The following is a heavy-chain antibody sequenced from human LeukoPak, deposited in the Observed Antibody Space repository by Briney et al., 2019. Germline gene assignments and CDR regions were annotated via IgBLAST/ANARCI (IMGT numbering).Heavy chain of an antibody. Sequence: PGRSLRLSCEASGFTFSTYGMHWARQAPGKGLEWVAVIWNDGSNKYYADSVKGRFTISRDNSKNTLYLQMNSLRVEDTAVYYCAKDYSRDGYYADTFHIWGQGTMVTVSS. CDR1: GFTFSTYG. CDR2: IWNDGSNK. V-gene: IGHV3-33*06. D-gene: IGHD3-3*01. CDR3: AKDYSRDGYYADTFHI. J-gene: IGHJ3*02.